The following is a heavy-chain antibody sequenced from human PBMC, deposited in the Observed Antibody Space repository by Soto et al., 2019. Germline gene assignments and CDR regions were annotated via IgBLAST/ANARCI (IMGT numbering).Heavy chain of an antibody. J-gene: IGHJ5*02. Sequence: QVQLVQSGAEVKKPGASVKVSCKASGYTFTNNDVSWVRQATGQGLEWMGWMNPGSGDTGYAQKLKGRVTMTRDISIATAYMELNSLTSEDTAIYDCARMESFGSLNWFDPWGQGTLVTVSS. CDR2: MNPGSGDT. CDR3: ARMESFGSLNWFDP. CDR1: GYTFTNND. V-gene: IGHV1-8*02. D-gene: IGHD5-18*01.